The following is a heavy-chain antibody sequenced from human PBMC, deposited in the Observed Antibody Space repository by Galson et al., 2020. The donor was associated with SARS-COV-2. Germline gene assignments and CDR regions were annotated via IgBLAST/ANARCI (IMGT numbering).Heavy chain of an antibody. D-gene: IGHD2-15*01. CDR3: TRREDCRGGSCYYSQGLIWYYYYGMDV. CDR1: GFTFGDYA. CDR2: IRSKAYGGTT. V-gene: IGHV3-49*03. Sequence: GGSLRLSCTASGFTFGDYAMSWFRQAPGKGLEWVGFIRSKAYGGTTEYAASVKGRFTISRDDSKSIAYLQMNSLKTEDTAVYYCTRREDCRGGSCYYSQGLIWYYYYGMDVWGQGTTVTVSS. J-gene: IGHJ6*02.